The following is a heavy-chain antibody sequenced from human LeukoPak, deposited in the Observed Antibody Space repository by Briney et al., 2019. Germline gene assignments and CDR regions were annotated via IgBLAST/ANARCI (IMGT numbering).Heavy chain of an antibody. J-gene: IGHJ4*02. D-gene: IGHD3-22*01. CDR2: INPSGGST. CDR1: GYTFTSYY. CDR3: ARPWGGLWDSSGYSVGY. Sequence: ASVKVSCKASGYTFTSYYMHWVRQAPGQGLEWMGIINPSGGSTNYAQKFQGRVTMTRDTSTSTVYMELSSLRSEDTAVYYCARPWGGLWDSSGYSVGYWGQGTLVTVSS. V-gene: IGHV1-46*01.